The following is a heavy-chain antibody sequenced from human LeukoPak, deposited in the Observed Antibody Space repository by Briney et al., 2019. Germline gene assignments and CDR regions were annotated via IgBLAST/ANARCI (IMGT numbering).Heavy chain of an antibody. V-gene: IGHV3-9*01. D-gene: IGHD3-3*01. Sequence: GRSLRLSCAASGFTFDDYAMHRVRQAPGKGLEWVSGISWNNGSIGYADSVKGRFTISRGNAKNSLYLQMNSLRAEDTALYYCAKDLSTFGVVTTPDYWGQGTLVTVSS. J-gene: IGHJ4*02. CDR1: GFTFDDYA. CDR3: AKDLSTFGVVTTPDY. CDR2: ISWNNGSI.